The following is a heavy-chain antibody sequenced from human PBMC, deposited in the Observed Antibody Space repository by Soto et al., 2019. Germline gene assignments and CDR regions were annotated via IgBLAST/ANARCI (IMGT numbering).Heavy chain of an antibody. Sequence: QVQLVQSGAEVKKPGASVKVSCRTSGYTFTHYYIYWVRQAPGQGLEWLGIINPASGSTNYAQDFQGRVTLTMDTSTTTVYMELSGLRAEGTAIFYCARDLAAGDHWGQGTLVTVSS. CDR1: GYTFTHYY. V-gene: IGHV1-46*01. CDR3: ARDLAAGDH. CDR2: INPASGST. J-gene: IGHJ4*02. D-gene: IGHD6-13*01.